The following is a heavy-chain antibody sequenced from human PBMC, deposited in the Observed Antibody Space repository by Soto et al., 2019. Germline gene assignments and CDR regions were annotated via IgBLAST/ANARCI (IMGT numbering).Heavy chain of an antibody. Sequence: QVQLVQSGAEVKNPGASVTVSCKASGERFTTYGITWVRQAPGQGLEWMGWISTYNTNTNYAPKFQGRLLLTTDTSTTSAHMELRSLRPDDTAVYYCARWAGHVRDYGGPFDYCGQGTLVTVSS. J-gene: IGHJ4*02. CDR1: GERFTTYG. D-gene: IGHD4-17*01. V-gene: IGHV1-18*04. CDR3: ARWAGHVRDYGGPFDY. CDR2: ISTYNTNT.